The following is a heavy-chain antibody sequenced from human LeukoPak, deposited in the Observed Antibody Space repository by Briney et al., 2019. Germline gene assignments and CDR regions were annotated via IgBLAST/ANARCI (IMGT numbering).Heavy chain of an antibody. D-gene: IGHD6-19*01. Sequence: PSETLSLTCTVSGGSISSSSYYWGWIRQPPGKGLEWIGSIYYSGSTYYNPSLKSRVTISVDTSKNQFSLKLSSVTAADTAVYYCARDWAVAGPLDYWGQGTLVTVSS. V-gene: IGHV4-39*02. CDR1: GGSISSSSYY. CDR3: ARDWAVAGPLDY. J-gene: IGHJ4*02. CDR2: IYYSGST.